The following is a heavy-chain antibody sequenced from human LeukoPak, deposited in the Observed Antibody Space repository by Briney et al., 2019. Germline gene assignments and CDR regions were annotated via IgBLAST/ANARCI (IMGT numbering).Heavy chain of an antibody. Sequence: SETLSLTCAVSGGSITSYDWSWIRQPPGKGLEWIGNIYYRGSTNHNPSLTSRVTISVDTSKNQFSLKLSSVTAADTAVYYCARDWTSRFHSLDYWGQGTRVTVSS. CDR2: IYYRGST. J-gene: IGHJ4*02. D-gene: IGHD3/OR15-3a*01. V-gene: IGHV4-59*01. CDR1: GGSITSYD. CDR3: ARDWTSRFHSLDY.